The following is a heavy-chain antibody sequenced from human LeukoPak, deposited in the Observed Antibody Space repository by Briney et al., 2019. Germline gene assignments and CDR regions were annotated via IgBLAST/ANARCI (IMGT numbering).Heavy chain of an antibody. D-gene: IGHD1-1*01. CDR3: ARDGLQTRYNWNDEGRKNWFEP. Sequence: ASVKVSCKASGFTFSGYYVQWLRQAPGQGLESVGIINPNDGSTKYARKFQGRVTLSGDTSTSTVYMELNSLRIEDTAMYYCARDGLQTRYNWNDEGRKNWFEPWGQGTLVTVSS. CDR2: INPNDGST. J-gene: IGHJ5*02. CDR1: GFTFSGYY. V-gene: IGHV1-46*01.